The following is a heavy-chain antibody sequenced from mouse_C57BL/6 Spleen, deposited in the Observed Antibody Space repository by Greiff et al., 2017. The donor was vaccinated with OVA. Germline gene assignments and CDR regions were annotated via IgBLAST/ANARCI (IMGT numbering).Heavy chain of an antibody. CDR3: AGGDYDVFWYFDV. D-gene: IGHD2-4*01. V-gene: IGHV1-52*01. CDR1: GYTFTSYW. CDR2: IDPSDSDT. Sequence: VQLQQPGAELVRPGSSVKLSCKASGYTFTSYWMHWVKQRPIRGLEWIGNIDPSDSDTHYNQKFKDKATLTVDKSSSTAYMQLSSLTSEDSAVEYSAGGDYDVFWYFDVWGTGTTVTVSS. J-gene: IGHJ1*03.